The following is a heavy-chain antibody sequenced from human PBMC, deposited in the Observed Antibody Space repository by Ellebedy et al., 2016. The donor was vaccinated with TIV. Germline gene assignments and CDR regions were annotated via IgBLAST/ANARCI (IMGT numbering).Heavy chain of an antibody. V-gene: IGHV1-46*01. D-gene: IGHD6-19*01. CDR3: ARAPSVDPHMDV. CDR2: INPTAGST. Sequence: AASAKVSCKASGYTFTSYYMHWVRQAPGQGLEWMGIINPTAGSTSSAQKFQGRVTMTSDTSTRTVYMELRSLRSEDTAVYYCARAPSVDPHMDVWGQGTTVTVAS. CDR1: GYTFTSYY. J-gene: IGHJ6*02.